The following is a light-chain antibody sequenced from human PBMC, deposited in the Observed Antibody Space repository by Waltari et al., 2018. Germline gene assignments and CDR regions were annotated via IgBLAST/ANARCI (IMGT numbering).Light chain of an antibody. Sequence: QLVLTQSPSASASLGASVKLTCHLSSRHSSHIIAWHQQQPEKGPRYLMKVNSDGSHSKGDEIPDRFSGSSSGAERYLTISSLQSEDEADYYCQTGGHGTWVFGGGTKLTVL. J-gene: IGLJ3*02. CDR1: SRHSSHI. V-gene: IGLV4-69*01. CDR3: QTGGHGTWV. CDR2: VNSDGSH.